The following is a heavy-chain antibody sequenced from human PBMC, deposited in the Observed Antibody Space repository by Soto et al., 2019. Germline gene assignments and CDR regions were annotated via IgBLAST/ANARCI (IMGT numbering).Heavy chain of an antibody. CDR3: TRVGSIAVAGDFDY. J-gene: IGHJ4*02. CDR2: IRSKAYGGTT. Sequence: PGGSLRLSCTASGFTFGDYAMSWLRQAPGKGLEWVGFIRSKAYGGTTEYAASVKGRFTISRDDSKSIAYLQMNSLKTEDTAVYYCTRVGSIAVAGDFDYWGQGTLVT. V-gene: IGHV3-49*03. D-gene: IGHD6-19*01. CDR1: GFTFGDYA.